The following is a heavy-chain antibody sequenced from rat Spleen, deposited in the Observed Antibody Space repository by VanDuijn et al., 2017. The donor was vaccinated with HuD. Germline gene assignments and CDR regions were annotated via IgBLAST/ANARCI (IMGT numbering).Heavy chain of an antibody. CDR3: ARHLLLLSLFDY. Sequence: EVQLVESGGGLVQPGRSLKLSCAASGFTFSSFPMAWVRQAPKKGLEWVASIVHDGSNTYYRDSVRGRFTISRDDAKSTLYLQMDSLRSEDTATYYCARHLLLLSLFDYWGQGVMVTVSS. J-gene: IGHJ2*01. CDR1: GFTFSSFP. D-gene: IGHD1-12*01. V-gene: IGHV5-7*01. CDR2: IVHDGSNT.